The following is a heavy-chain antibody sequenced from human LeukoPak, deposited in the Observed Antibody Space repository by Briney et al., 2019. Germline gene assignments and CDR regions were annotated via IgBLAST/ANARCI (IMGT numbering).Heavy chain of an antibody. D-gene: IGHD3-3*01. CDR1: GFTFSSYG. V-gene: IGHV3-30*18. CDR3: AKDRRVDYYYMDV. CDR2: ISYDGSNK. Sequence: PGGSLRPSCAASGFTFSSYGMHWVRQAPGKGLEWVAVISYDGSNKYYADSVKGRFTISRDNSKNTLYLQMNSLRAEDTAVYYCAKDRRVDYYYMDVWGKGTTVTVSS. J-gene: IGHJ6*03.